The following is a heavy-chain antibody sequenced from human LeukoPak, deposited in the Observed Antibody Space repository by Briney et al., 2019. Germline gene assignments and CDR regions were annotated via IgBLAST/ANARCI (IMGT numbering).Heavy chain of an antibody. J-gene: IGHJ4*02. CDR3: AKDWDYDDTGAYSSLFDY. D-gene: IGHD3-22*01. Sequence: GGSLRLSCAASGFTFSSYAMSWVRQAPGKGLEWVSATSASGGTTYHADSVKGRFTISRDNSRNLVYLQMSSLRVDDTAIYYCAKDWDYDDTGAYSSLFDYWGQGTLVTVSS. CDR2: TSASGGTT. CDR1: GFTFSSYA. V-gene: IGHV3-23*01.